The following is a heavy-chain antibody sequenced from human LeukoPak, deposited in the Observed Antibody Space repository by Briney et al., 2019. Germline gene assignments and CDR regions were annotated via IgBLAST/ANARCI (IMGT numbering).Heavy chain of an antibody. CDR2: ISSSGSTI. V-gene: IGHV3-11*01. D-gene: IGHD2-21*02. CDR1: GFTLSDYY. Sequence: GGSLRLSCAASGFTLSDYYMSWIRQAPGKGLEWVSYISSSGSTIYYADSVKGRFTISRDNSKNTLYLQMNSLRAEDTAVYYCAKRGSYCGGDCYSDFDYWGQGTLVTVSS. J-gene: IGHJ4*02. CDR3: AKRGSYCGGDCYSDFDY.